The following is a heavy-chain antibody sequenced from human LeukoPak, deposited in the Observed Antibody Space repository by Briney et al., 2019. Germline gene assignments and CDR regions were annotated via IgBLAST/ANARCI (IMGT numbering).Heavy chain of an antibody. D-gene: IGHD2-15*01. Sequence: SETLSLTCTVSSGSISSGGYYWSWIRQHPGKGLEWIGYIYYSGSTYYNPSLKSRVTIPVDTSKNQFSLKPSSVTAADTAVYYCASAAPMIHAFDIWGQGTMVTVSS. CDR2: IYYSGST. V-gene: IGHV4-31*03. CDR3: ASAAPMIHAFDI. CDR1: SGSISSGGYY. J-gene: IGHJ3*02.